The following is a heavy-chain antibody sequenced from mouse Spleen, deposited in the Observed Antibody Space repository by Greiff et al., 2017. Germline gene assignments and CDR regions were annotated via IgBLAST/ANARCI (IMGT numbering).Heavy chain of an antibody. J-gene: IGHJ3*01. Sequence: QVQLKQSGAELAKPGASVKLSCKASGYTFTSYGMHWVKQRPGQGLEWIGYINPSSGYTKYNQKFKDKATLTADKSSSTDYMQLSSLTYEDSAVYYGERSNGPAWFAYWGQGTLVTVSA. V-gene: IGHV1-7*01. CDR2: INPSSGYT. CDR3: ERSNGPAWFAY. CDR1: GYTFTSYG.